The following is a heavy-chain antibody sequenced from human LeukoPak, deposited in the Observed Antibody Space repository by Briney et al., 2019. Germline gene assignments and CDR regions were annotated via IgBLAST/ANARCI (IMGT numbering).Heavy chain of an antibody. V-gene: IGHV4-34*01. Sequence: SGTLSLTCAVYGGSFSGYYWSWIRQPPGKGLEWIGEINHSGSTNYNPSLKSRVTISVDTSKNQFSLKLSSVTAADTAVYYCASEGKDNAFDIWGQGTMVTVSS. CDR3: ASEGKDNAFDI. J-gene: IGHJ3*02. CDR1: GGSFSGYY. CDR2: INHSGST.